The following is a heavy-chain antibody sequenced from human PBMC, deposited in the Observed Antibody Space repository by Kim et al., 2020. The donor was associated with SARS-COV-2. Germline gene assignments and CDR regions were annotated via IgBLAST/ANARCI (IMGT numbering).Heavy chain of an antibody. Sequence: SETLSLTCAVYGGSFSGYYWSWIRQPPGKGLEWIGEINHSGSTNYNPSLKSRVTISVDTSKNQFSLKLSSVTAADTAVYYCARGRRSSSLDPWGQETLVNVYS. CDR2: INHSGST. V-gene: IGHV4-34*01. D-gene: IGHD6-13*01. J-gene: IGHJ5*02. CDR3: ARGRRSSSLDP. CDR1: GGSFSGYY.